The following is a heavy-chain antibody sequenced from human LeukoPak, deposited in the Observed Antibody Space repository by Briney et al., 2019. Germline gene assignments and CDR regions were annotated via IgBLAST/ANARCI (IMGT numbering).Heavy chain of an antibody. Sequence: SETLSLTCTVSGYSISNTYYWGWIRQSPGKGLEWIGSIHHSGNRFESGSTHYNPSLRSRVTVSADTSKNQFSLTLSSGTAAGTAVYFCARNASSGFFDDWGQGTLVTVSS. J-gene: IGHJ4*02. V-gene: IGHV4-38-2*02. CDR3: ARNASSGFFDD. CDR2: IHHSGNRFESGST. CDR1: GYSISNTYY. D-gene: IGHD6-25*01.